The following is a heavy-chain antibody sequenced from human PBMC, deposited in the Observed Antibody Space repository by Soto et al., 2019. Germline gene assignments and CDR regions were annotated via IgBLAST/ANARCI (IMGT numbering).Heavy chain of an antibody. D-gene: IGHD3-22*01. V-gene: IGHV3-7*03. CDR1: GFTFSSYW. CDR3: ARGGSGYYYDAFDI. CDR2: IKQDGSEK. Sequence: GGSLRLSCAASGFTFSSYWMSWVRQAPGKGLEWVANIKQDGSEKYYVDSVKGRFTISRDNAKNSLYLQMNSLRAEDTAVYYCARGGSGYYYDAFDIWGQGTMVTVSS. J-gene: IGHJ3*02.